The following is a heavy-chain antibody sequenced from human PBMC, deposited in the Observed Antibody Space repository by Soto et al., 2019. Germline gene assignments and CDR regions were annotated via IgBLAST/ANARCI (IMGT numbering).Heavy chain of an antibody. CDR1: GGAMSDSNFY. CDR3: ARLYCSGGNCRYFVY. Sequence: PSETLSLTCTVSGGAMSDSNFYWGWLRLPPGRGLEWIASISYSGSTFYNPSLKRRVTISVDTSKSQFSLKLTSVTAADTALYFCARLYCSGGNCRYFVYWGQGTLVTVSS. D-gene: IGHD2-15*01. CDR2: ISYSGST. V-gene: IGHV4-39*01. J-gene: IGHJ4*02.